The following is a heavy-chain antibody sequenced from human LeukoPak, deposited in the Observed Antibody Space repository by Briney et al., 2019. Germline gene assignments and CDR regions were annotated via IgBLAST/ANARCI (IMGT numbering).Heavy chain of an antibody. CDR1: GGSMSNYY. Sequence: SETLSLTCTVSGGSMSNYYWSWIRQPPGKGLEWIGFIYYSGNTNYNPSLKSRVTMSVDTSKNQFSLKLSSVTAADTAVYYCARGIAAAAKQGGFDFWGQGTLVTVSS. D-gene: IGHD6-13*01. CDR2: IYYSGNT. CDR3: ARGIAAAAKQGGFDF. J-gene: IGHJ4*02. V-gene: IGHV4-59*12.